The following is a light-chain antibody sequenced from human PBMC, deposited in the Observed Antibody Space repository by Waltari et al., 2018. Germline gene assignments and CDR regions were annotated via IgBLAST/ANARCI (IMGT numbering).Light chain of an antibody. CDR3: QTWDRTTGV. J-gene: IGLJ3*02. Sequence: SYDLTQPPSVSVSPGQTANIPCTGAQLGTKLVCWSQQKAGQSPLLLIYENSKRPSGIPERFSGSNSGNTATLTISGTQFMDEGDYFCQTWDRTTGVFGGGTKVAVL. CDR1: QLGTKL. CDR2: ENS. V-gene: IGLV3-1*01.